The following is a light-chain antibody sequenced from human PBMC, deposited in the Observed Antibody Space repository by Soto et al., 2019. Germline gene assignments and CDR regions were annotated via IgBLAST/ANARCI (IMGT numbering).Light chain of an antibody. J-gene: IGLJ2*01. CDR3: CSYGGSGFA. CDR2: EGN. V-gene: IGLV2-23*01. Sequence: QSVLTQPASVSGSPGQSITIPCTGPSIDVGGYNLVSWYRHHPGRAPIVIIYEGNKRPSGVSNRFSGSKSGNTASLTISGLQAEDEAYYYCCSYGGSGFAFGAGTKLTVL. CDR1: SIDVGGYNL.